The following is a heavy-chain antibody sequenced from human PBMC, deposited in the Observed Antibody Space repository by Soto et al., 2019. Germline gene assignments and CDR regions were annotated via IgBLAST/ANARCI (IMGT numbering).Heavy chain of an antibody. J-gene: IGHJ4*02. Sequence: EVHLLQSGGGLVQPGGSLRLSCAASGFSFSSFALSWVRQSPGKGLEWVAAVSGRGGATYYANSVKGRFTISRDNSQNTLFLQMNSLRAEDSAIYYCAKDPNYDFWSGFSAVYFDYWGQGTLVTVSS. CDR2: VSGRGGAT. D-gene: IGHD3-3*01. V-gene: IGHV3-23*01. CDR3: AKDPNYDFWSGFSAVYFDY. CDR1: GFSFSSFA.